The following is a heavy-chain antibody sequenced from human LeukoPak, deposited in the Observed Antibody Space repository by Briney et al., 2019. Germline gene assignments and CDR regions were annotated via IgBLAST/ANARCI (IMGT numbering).Heavy chain of an antibody. CDR1: GGSFSGYY. D-gene: IGHD3-10*01. V-gene: IGHV4-34*01. CDR2: INHSGST. Sequence: PSETLSLTCAVYGGSFSGYYWSWIRQPPGKGLEWIGEINHSGSTNYNPSLKSRVTISVDTSKNQFSLKLSSVTAADTAVYYCATSYYYGSGSYYPWAYWGQGTLVTVSS. CDR3: ATSYYYGSGSYYPWAY. J-gene: IGHJ4*02.